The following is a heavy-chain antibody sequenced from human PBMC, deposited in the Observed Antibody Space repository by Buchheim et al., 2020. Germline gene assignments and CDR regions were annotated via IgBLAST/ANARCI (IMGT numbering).Heavy chain of an antibody. CDR1: GFSFSSYG. J-gene: IGHJ6*02. CDR2: ISYDGSNK. V-gene: IGHV3-30*18. CDR3: AKDFAMAVATIYNRYYYYGMDV. D-gene: IGHD5-12*01. Sequence: QVQLVESGGGVVQPGRSPRLSCAASGFSFSSYGMHWVRQAPGKGLEWVAVISYDGSNKYYADSVKGRFTISRDNSKNTLYLQMNSLRAEDTAVYYCAKDFAMAVATIYNRYYYYGMDVWGQGTT.